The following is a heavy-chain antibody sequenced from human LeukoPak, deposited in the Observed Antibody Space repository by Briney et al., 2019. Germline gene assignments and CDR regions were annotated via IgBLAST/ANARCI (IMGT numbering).Heavy chain of an antibody. CDR2: IYYSGST. V-gene: IGHV4-59*08. Sequence: SETLSLTCTVSGGSISSYYWSWIRQPPGKGLEWIGYIYYSGSTNYNPSLKSRVTISVDTSKNQFSLKLSSVTAADTAVYYCARHGPLSYSNYGEFDPWGQGTLVTVSS. CDR3: ARHGPLSYSNYGEFDP. D-gene: IGHD4-11*01. CDR1: GGSISSYY. J-gene: IGHJ5*02.